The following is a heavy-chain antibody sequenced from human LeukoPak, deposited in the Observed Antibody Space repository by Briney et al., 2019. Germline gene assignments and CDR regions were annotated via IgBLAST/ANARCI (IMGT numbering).Heavy chain of an antibody. CDR3: ARGGIRYCSGGSCYSSYYFDY. CDR2: IYTSGST. CDR1: GGSISSYY. V-gene: IGHV4-4*07. D-gene: IGHD2-15*01. Sequence: SETLSLTRTVSGGSISSYYWSWIRQPAGKGLEWIGRIYTSGSTNYNPSLKSRVTMSVDTSKNQFSLKLSSVTAADTAVYYCARGGIRYCSGGSCYSSYYFDYWGQGTLVTVSS. J-gene: IGHJ4*02.